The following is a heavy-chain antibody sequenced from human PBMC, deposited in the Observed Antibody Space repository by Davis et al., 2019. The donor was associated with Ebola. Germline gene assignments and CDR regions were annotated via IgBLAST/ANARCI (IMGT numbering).Heavy chain of an antibody. Sequence: AASVKVSCKASGYIFTSYAMHWVRQAPGQRLEWMGWINAGNGNTKYSQKFQGRVIITRDTSASTAYMELSSLRSEDTAVYYCARATIFGWFDYWGQGTLVTVSS. CDR3: ARATIFGWFDY. J-gene: IGHJ4*02. CDR1: GYIFTSYA. D-gene: IGHD3-3*01. CDR2: INAGNGNT. V-gene: IGHV1-3*01.